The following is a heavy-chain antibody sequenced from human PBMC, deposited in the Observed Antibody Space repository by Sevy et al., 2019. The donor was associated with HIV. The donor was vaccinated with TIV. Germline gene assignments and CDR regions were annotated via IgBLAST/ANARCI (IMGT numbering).Heavy chain of an antibody. V-gene: IGHV4-39*01. CDR1: GGSISSSSYY. CDR2: IYCSGST. Sequence: SETLSLTCTVSGGSISSSSYYWGWIRQPPGKGLEWIGSIYCSGSTYYNPSLKSRVTISVDTSKNQFSLKLSSVTAADTAVYYSARLYPDYYDSSGYTDSPLSGLQHWGQGTLVTVSS. D-gene: IGHD3-22*01. CDR3: ARLYPDYYDSSGYTDSPLSGLQH. J-gene: IGHJ1*01.